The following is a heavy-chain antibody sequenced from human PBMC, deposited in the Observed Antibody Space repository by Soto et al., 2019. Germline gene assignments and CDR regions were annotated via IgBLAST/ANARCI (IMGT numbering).Heavy chain of an antibody. CDR2: ISYDGSNK. V-gene: IGHV3-30*18. CDR3: AKSGGGARYYFDY. D-gene: IGHD1-26*01. J-gene: IGHJ4*02. Sequence: GGSLRLSCAASGFTFSSDGMHWVRQAPGKGLEWVAVISYDGSNKYYADSVKGRFTISRDNSKNTLYLQMNSLRAEDTAVYYCAKSGGGARYYFDYWGQGTLVTVSS. CDR1: GFTFSSDG.